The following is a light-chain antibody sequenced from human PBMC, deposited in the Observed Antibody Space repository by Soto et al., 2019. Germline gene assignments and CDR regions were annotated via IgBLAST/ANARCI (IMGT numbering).Light chain of an antibody. CDR2: KAS. V-gene: IGKV1-5*03. Sequence: DIQMTQSPSTLSASVGDRVTITCRASQSVSSWLAWYQQKPGKAPKLLIYKASSLQSGVSSRFSGSGSGTEFTLTISSPQPDDFATYYCQQYNSYPRTFGPGTKVDIK. CDR1: QSVSSW. CDR3: QQYNSYPRT. J-gene: IGKJ3*01.